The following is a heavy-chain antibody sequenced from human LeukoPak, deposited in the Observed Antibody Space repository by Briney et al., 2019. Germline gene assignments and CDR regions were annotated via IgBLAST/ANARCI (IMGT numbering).Heavy chain of an antibody. CDR1: GDSITSDTYY. D-gene: IGHD2-2*01. J-gene: IGHJ4*02. CDR2: IYYSGTT. V-gene: IGHV4-39*01. Sequence: SETLSLTCTVSGDSITSDTYYWGWIRQPPGKELEWIGTIYYSGTTFYNPSLKSRVTISVDTSKNQFSLRLNSVTAADTAVYYCARNQLLLYVVDYWGQGTLVTVSS. CDR3: ARNQLLLYVVDY.